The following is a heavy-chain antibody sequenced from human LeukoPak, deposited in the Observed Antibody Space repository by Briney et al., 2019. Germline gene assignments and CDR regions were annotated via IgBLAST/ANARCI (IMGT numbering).Heavy chain of an antibody. CDR1: GDSIRSGSYH. Sequence: SETLSLTCTVSGDSIRSGSYHCGWIRQPPGKGLEWIGRIYSSGNTNYNPSLKSRVTISLDTSKNQFSLNLSSVTAADTAVYYCAGEVGGSWFDPWGLGTLVTVSS. CDR2: IYSSGNT. D-gene: IGHD1-26*01. CDR3: AGEVGGSWFDP. V-gene: IGHV4-39*07. J-gene: IGHJ5*02.